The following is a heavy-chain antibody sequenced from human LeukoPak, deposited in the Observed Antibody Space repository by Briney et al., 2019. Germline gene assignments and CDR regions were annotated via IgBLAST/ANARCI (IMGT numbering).Heavy chain of an antibody. CDR1: GGSISSSSYY. Sequence: SETLSLTCTVSGGSISSSSYYWGWIRQPPGKGLEWIGSIYYSGSTYYNPSLKSRVTISVDTSKNQFSLKLSSVTAADTAVYYCARMVQGSSWYPYYYYGMDVWGQGTTVTVSS. CDR3: ARMVQGSSWYPYYYYGMDV. V-gene: IGHV4-39*07. J-gene: IGHJ6*02. CDR2: IYYSGST. D-gene: IGHD6-13*01.